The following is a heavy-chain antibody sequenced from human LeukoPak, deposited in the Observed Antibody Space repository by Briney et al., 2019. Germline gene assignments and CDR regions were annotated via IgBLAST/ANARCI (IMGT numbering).Heavy chain of an antibody. CDR3: ATSYDSSGCD. V-gene: IGHV3-7*01. CDR1: GFTFSSYE. D-gene: IGHD3-22*01. Sequence: GGSLRLSCAASGFTFSSYEMNWVRQAPGKGLEWVGNIKQDGSIQYYGDSVKGRFTISRDNAKNSLYLQMNNLRAEDTALYYCATSYDSSGCDWGQGTLVTVSS. J-gene: IGHJ4*02. CDR2: IKQDGSIQ.